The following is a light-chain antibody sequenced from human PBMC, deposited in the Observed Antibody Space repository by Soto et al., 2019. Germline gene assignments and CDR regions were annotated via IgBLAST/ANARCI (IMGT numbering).Light chain of an antibody. CDR2: DAS. CDR3: QQRSNPIT. CDR1: QSVRTF. Sequence: EIVLTQSQATLSLSPGERATLSCRASQSVRTFLAWYQQKPGLAPRLLIYDASDRATGIPARFSGSGSGTDFTLTISSLEPEDFAVYYCQQRSNPITFGQGTRLEIK. J-gene: IGKJ5*01. V-gene: IGKV3-11*01.